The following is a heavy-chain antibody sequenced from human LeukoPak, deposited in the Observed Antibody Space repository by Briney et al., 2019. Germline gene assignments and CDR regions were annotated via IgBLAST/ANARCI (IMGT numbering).Heavy chain of an antibody. D-gene: IGHD5-24*01. CDR3: TTDGKEWRDGHNGIDY. J-gene: IGHJ4*02. CDR2: IKSKTDGGTT. CDR1: GFTFSNYW. Sequence: KTGGSLRLSCAASGFTFSNYWMSWVRQAPGKGLEWVGRIKSKTDGGTTDYAAPVKGRFTISRDDSKNTLFLQMNSLKTEDTAVYDCTTDGKEWRDGHNGIDYWGQGTLVSVCS. V-gene: IGHV3-15*01.